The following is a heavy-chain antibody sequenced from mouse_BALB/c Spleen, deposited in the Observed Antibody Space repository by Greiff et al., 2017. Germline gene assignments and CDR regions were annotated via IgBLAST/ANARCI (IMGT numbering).Heavy chain of an antibody. CDR1: GFTFSSYG. CDR2: INSNGGST. Sequence: EVKLVESGGGLVQPGGSLKLSCAASGFTFSSYGMYWVRQTPDKRLELVATINSNGGSTYYPDSVKGRFTISRDNAKNTLYLQMSSLKSEDTAMYYWARDRAVTYFDYWGQGTTLTVAS. V-gene: IGHV5-6-3*01. J-gene: IGHJ2*01. D-gene: IGHD2-13*01. CDR3: ARDRAVTYFDY.